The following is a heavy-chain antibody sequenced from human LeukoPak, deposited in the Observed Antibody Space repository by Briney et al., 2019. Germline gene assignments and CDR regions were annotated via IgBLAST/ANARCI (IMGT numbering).Heavy chain of an antibody. CDR3: ANENVDRVSD. CDR1: GYTFTGYY. V-gene: IGHV1-2*02. J-gene: IGHJ4*02. Sequence: ASVKVSCKASGYTFTGYYMHWVRQAPGQGLEWMGWINPNSGGTNYAQKFQGRVTMTRDTSISTAYTELSSLRSEDTAVYYCANENVDRVSDWGQGTLVTVSS. CDR2: INPNSGGT. D-gene: IGHD5-12*01.